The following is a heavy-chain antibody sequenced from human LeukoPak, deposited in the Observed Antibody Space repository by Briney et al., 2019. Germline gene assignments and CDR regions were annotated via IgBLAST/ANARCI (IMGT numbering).Heavy chain of an antibody. D-gene: IGHD3-10*01. J-gene: IGHJ5*02. Sequence: PGGSLRLSCEVSGFTFSTYGMHWVRQAPGKGLEWVAFIRHDESKKNYGDSVKGRFTISRDNSKNTVFLQMNSLRAEDTAVYYCARDLGTMVRGVIRDYIGLDWFDPWGQGTLVTVSS. CDR1: GFTFSTYG. CDR3: ARDLGTMVRGVIRDYIGLDWFDP. V-gene: IGHV3-30*02. CDR2: IRHDESKK.